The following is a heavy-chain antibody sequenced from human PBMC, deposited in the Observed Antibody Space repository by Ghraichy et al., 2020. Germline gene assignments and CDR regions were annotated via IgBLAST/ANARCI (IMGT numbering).Heavy chain of an antibody. D-gene: IGHD2-15*01. CDR3: ARGCSGGSCYLFLID. Sequence: LSLTCAASGFTFSSYAMHWVRQAPGKGLEWGAVISYDGSNKYYADSVKGRFTISRDNSKNTLYLQMNSLRAEDTAVYYCARGCSGGSCYLFLIDWGQGTMVTVSS. V-gene: IGHV3-30-3*01. J-gene: IGHJ3*01. CDR2: ISYDGSNK. CDR1: GFTFSSYA.